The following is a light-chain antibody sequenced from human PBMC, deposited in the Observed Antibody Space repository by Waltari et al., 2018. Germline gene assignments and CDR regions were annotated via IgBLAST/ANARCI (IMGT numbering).Light chain of an antibody. V-gene: IGKV2-30*01. CDR3: MQGTQWPWT. CDR2: KVS. CDR1: QSLVDSDGHTY. Sequence: DVVMTQSPPSLPVTLGQPASISCRSSQSLVDSDGHTYLNWFHQRPGQSPRRLIYKVSYRDSGVPDRFSGSGSGTDFTLKISRVEAEDVGVYYYMQGTQWPWTFGQGTKVEIK. J-gene: IGKJ1*01.